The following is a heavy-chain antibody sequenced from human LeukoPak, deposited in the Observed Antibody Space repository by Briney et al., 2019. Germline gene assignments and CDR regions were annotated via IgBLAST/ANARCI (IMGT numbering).Heavy chain of an antibody. CDR2: IYYSGST. J-gene: IGHJ4*02. D-gene: IGHD2-2*01. CDR3: ARARDVPAAISFDY. CDR1: GGSISSSSYY. V-gene: IGHV4-39*07. Sequence: PSETLSLTCTVSGGSISSSSYYWGWIRQPPGKGLEWIGSIYYSGSTYYNPSLKSRVTISVDKSKNQFSLKLSSVTAADTAVYYCARARDVPAAISFDYWGQGTLVTVSS.